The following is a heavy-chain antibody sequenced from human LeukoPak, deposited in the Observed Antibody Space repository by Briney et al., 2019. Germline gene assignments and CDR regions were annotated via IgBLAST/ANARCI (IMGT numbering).Heavy chain of an antibody. J-gene: IGHJ5*02. CDR1: GYTFTSHD. V-gene: IGHV1-8*01. CDR3: ARGVLEWLFDWFDP. Sequence: ASVKVSCKASGYTFTSHDINWVRQATAQGLEWMGWMNPNSGNTGYAQNFQGRVAMTRNTSISTAYMELSSLRSEDTAVYYCARGVLEWLFDWFDPWGQGTLVTVSS. CDR2: MNPNSGNT. D-gene: IGHD3-3*01.